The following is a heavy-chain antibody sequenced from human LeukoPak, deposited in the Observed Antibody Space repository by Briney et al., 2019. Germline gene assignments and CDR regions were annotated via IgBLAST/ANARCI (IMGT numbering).Heavy chain of an antibody. CDR3: ARLGDDFWSGYFNWFDP. CDR1: GGSISTYY. Sequence: SETLSLTCTVSGGSISTYYWNWIRQPPGKGLEWIGYIYYSGSTNYNPSLKSRVTISVDTSKNQFSLKLSSVTAADTAVYYCARLGDDFWSGYFNWFDPWGQGTLVTVSS. CDR2: IYYSGST. D-gene: IGHD3-3*01. V-gene: IGHV4-59*08. J-gene: IGHJ5*02.